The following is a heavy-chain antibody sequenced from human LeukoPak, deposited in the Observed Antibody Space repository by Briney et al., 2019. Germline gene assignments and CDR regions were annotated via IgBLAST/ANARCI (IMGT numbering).Heavy chain of an antibody. CDR2: ISRTGIDI. CDR3: AREPEGWYTSTSRSSAQSWFDP. CDR1: GFNFSHYK. Sequence: GGSLRLSCAASGFNFSHYKMNWVRQTPEKGLEWVSSISRTGIDISYAGSLKGRFTISRDNAKSSLCLQMHSLRVEDTALYYCAREPEGWYTSTSRSSAQSWFDPWGQGTLATVSS. J-gene: IGHJ5*02. V-gene: IGHV3-21*01. D-gene: IGHD6-13*01.